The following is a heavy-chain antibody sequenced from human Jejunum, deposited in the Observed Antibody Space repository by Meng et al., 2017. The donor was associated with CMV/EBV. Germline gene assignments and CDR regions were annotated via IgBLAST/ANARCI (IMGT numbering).Heavy chain of an antibody. CDR1: GFTFSTSG. Sequence: KASGFTFSTSGIQWVRQAHGQRLEWIGWIVVGSSNTNYAQRFQERVNFNRDMSTSTAYMEVSSLTSEDTAVYYCAADWKNVWSWGVWGQGTTVTVSS. CDR2: IVVGSSNT. D-gene: IGHD3-10*01. J-gene: IGHJ6*02. V-gene: IGHV1-58*02. CDR3: AADWKNVWSWGV.